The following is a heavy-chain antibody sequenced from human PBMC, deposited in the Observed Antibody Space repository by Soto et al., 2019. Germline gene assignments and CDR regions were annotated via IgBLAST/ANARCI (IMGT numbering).Heavy chain of an antibody. CDR1: GYSFINYA. CDR3: ARGQRSGWTALDY. V-gene: IGHV1-3*01. CDR2: INAASGNT. Sequence: ASVTVSCKASGYSFINYAMFWVRQAPGQRLEWMGWINAASGNTKYSQKFQGRVTITRDTLASTAYMELSSLRSEDTAIYYCARGQRSGWTALDYWGQGALVTVSS. D-gene: IGHD6-25*01. J-gene: IGHJ4*02.